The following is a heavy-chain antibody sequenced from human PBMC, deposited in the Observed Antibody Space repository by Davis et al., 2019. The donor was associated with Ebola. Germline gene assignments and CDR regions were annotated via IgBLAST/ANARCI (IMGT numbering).Heavy chain of an antibody. V-gene: IGHV1-3*01. CDR1: GYTFTSYA. J-gene: IGHJ4*02. Sequence: ASVKVSCKASGYTFTSYAMHWVRQAPGQRLEWMGWINAGNGNTKYSQKFQGRVTITRDTSASTAYMELSSLRSEDTAVYYCAREGRREYSGYDNNLDYWGQGTLVTVSS. CDR3: AREGRREYSGYDNNLDY. CDR2: INAGNGNT. D-gene: IGHD5-12*01.